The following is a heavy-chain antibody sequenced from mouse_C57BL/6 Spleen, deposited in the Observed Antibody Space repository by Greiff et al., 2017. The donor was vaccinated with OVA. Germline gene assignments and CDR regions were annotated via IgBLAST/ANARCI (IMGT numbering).Heavy chain of an antibody. CDR1: GYTFTSYW. V-gene: IGHV1-55*01. CDR2: IYPGSGST. D-gene: IGHD1-1*01. CDR3: ARFYYGSSYAMDY. J-gene: IGHJ4*01. Sequence: QVQLQQPGAELVKPGASVKMSCKASGYTFTSYWITWVKQRPGQGLEWIGDIYPGSGSTNYNEKFKSKATLTVDTSSSTAYMQLSSLTSDDSAVYYCARFYYGSSYAMDYWGQGTSVTVSS.